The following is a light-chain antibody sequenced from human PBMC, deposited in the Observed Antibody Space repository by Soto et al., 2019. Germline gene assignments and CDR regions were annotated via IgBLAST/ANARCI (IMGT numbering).Light chain of an antibody. Sequence: DIVLTQSPGTLSLSPGDRATLSCRASQSVSTSYLAWYQQKPGQAPRLLIYDASNRATGIPARFSGSGSGTDFTLTISSLEPEDFAVYYCQQRYSWPPITFGQGTRLEIK. CDR3: QQRYSWPPIT. V-gene: IGKV3-11*01. CDR2: DAS. J-gene: IGKJ5*01. CDR1: QSVSTSY.